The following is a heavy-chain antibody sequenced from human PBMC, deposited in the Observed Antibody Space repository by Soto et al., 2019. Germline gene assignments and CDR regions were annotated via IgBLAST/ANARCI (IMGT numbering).Heavy chain of an antibody. J-gene: IGHJ6*02. CDR3: ARAYYDFWSGSLSHYYYGMDV. CDR1: GGSISSYY. Sequence: SETLSLTCTVSGGSISSYYWSWIRQPPGKGLEWIGYIYYSGSTNYNPSLKSRVTISVDPSKNQFSLKLSSVTAADTAVYYCARAYYDFWSGSLSHYYYGMDVWGQGTTVTVSS. V-gene: IGHV4-59*01. D-gene: IGHD3-3*01. CDR2: IYYSGST.